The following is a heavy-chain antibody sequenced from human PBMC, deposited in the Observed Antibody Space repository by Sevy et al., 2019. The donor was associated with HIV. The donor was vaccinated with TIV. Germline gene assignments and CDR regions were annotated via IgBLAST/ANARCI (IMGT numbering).Heavy chain of an antibody. CDR2: IHSGGKI. CDR3: AREDIVLGXDNXYGXXV. J-gene: IGHJ6*02. D-gene: IGHD2-15*01. Sequence: GRSLRLSCAASGFSVSSNYMSWVRQAPGKGPEWVSVIHSGGKISYADSVQGRFTISRDNSKNTLYLQMNSLRAEDTAVYYCAREDIVLGXDNXYGXXVWGQGTTVTVSS. CDR1: GFSVSSNY. V-gene: IGHV3-53*01.